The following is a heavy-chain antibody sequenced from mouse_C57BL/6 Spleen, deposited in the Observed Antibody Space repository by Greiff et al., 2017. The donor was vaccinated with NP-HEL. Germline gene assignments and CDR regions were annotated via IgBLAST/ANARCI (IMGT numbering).Heavy chain of an antibody. CDR2: IDPSASYN. V-gene: IGHV1-50*01. J-gene: IGHJ4*01. CDR3: ARKGVYYGSSIYAMDY. Sequence: QVQLQQPGAELVKPGASVKLSCKASGYTFTSYWMQWVKQRPGQGLEWIGEIDPSASYNNYNQKFKGKATLTVDTSSSTAYMQLSSLTSEDSAVYYCARKGVYYGSSIYAMDYWGQGTSGTVSS. D-gene: IGHD1-1*01. CDR1: GYTFTSYW.